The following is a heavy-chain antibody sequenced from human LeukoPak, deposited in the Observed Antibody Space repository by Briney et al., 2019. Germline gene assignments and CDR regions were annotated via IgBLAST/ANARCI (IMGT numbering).Heavy chain of an antibody. J-gene: IGHJ4*02. CDR1: GFTFSTYE. CDR3: ARVSPNTVTTLQYFDY. D-gene: IGHD4-17*01. V-gene: IGHV3-48*03. Sequence: GGSLRLSCAASGFTFSTYEMNWGRQAPGKGLEWVSYISNGDGTIKYADSVKGRFTISRDNAKNSLYLQMNSLRAEDTAVYYCARVSPNTVTTLQYFDYWGQGTLVTVSS. CDR2: ISNGDGTI.